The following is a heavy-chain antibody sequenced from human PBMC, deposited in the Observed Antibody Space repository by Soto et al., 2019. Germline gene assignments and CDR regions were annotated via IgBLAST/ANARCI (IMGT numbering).Heavy chain of an antibody. V-gene: IGHV4-39*01. CDR3: ACIFSGGYIYGCDYYGKDV. CDR1: GGSISSGNYY. D-gene: IGHD5-18*01. J-gene: IGHJ6*02. CDR2: IFYSRSA. Sequence: SETLSLTCTISGGSISSGNYYWGWIRQPPGKVLEWIGSIFYSRSAYYYPSFKSRVTISLGTSRNQFSLKLSSVTAADTAVYYCACIFSGGYIYGCDYYGKDVWGQATTVTVAS.